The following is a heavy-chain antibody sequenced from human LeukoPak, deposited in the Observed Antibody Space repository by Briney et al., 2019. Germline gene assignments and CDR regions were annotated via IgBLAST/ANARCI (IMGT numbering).Heavy chain of an antibody. Sequence: GGSLKLSCAASGFRFDAYAMSWVRQAPGKGLEWVSGFSESFSASGGSTYSADSVKGRFTISRDNSKNTLYLQMNSLRAEDTAVYYCASVGSTIVGARGFDYWGQGTLVTVSS. CDR2: FSESFSASGGST. J-gene: IGHJ4*02. D-gene: IGHD1-26*01. CDR3: ASVGSTIVGARGFDY. CDR1: GFRFDAYA. V-gene: IGHV3-23*01.